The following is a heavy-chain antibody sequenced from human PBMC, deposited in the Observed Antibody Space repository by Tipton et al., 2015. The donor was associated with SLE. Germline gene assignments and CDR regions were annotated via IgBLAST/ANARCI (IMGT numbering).Heavy chain of an antibody. CDR3: ARGALVPAMFDS. J-gene: IGHJ4*02. CDR1: GYSITTGYY. Sequence: PGLVKPSETLSLTCGVSGYSITTGYYWGWIRQSPGQGLEWIGSLYHTGTTYDNPSLKSRVTISVDTSKNEIYLRLSSVTAADTAVYYCARGALVPAMFDSWGQGTLVTVSS. V-gene: IGHV4-38-2*01. CDR2: LYHTGTT. D-gene: IGHD3-10*01.